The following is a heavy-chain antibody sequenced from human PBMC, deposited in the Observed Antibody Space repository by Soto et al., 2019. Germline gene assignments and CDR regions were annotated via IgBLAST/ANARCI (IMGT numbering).Heavy chain of an antibody. CDR1: GFTFSSYS. CDR3: ARDFLTHCSGGSCYMDV. CDR2: ISSSSSYI. D-gene: IGHD2-15*01. Sequence: GGSLRLSCAASGFTFSSYSMNWVRQAPGKGLEWVSSISSSSSYIYYADSVKGRFTISRDNAKNSLYLQMNSLRAEDTAVYYCARDFLTHCSGGSCYMDVWGKGTTVTVSS. J-gene: IGHJ6*03. V-gene: IGHV3-21*01.